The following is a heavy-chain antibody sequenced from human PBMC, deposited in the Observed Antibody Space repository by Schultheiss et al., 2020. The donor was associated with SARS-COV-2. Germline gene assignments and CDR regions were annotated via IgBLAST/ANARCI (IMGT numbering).Heavy chain of an antibody. D-gene: IGHD1-1*01. CDR1: GYTFTSYA. V-gene: IGHV1-69*13. J-gene: IGHJ4*02. CDR3: AKRGGTTGTTRYIDY. CDR2: IIPIFGTA. Sequence: SVKVSCKASGYTFTSYAMNWVRQAPGQGLEWMGGIIPIFGTANYAQKFQGRVTITADESTSTAYMELSSLRSEDTAVYYCAKRGGTTGTTRYIDYWGQGTLVTVSS.